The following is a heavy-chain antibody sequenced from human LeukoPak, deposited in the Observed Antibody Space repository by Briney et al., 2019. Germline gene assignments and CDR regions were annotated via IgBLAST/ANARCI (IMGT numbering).Heavy chain of an antibody. CDR3: ARRVVGGYSGSKFDY. J-gene: IGHJ4*02. CDR1: GGSISSYY. Sequence: SETLSLTCTVSGGSISSYYWSWIRQPPGKGLEWIGYIYYSGSTNYNPSLKSRVTISVDTSKNQFSLKLSSVTAADTAVYYCARRVVGGYSGSKFDYWGQGTLVTVSS. CDR2: IYYSGST. D-gene: IGHD5-12*01. V-gene: IGHV4-59*08.